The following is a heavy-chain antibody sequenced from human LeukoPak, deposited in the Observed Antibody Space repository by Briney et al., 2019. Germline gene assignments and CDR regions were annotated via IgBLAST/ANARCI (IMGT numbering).Heavy chain of an antibody. CDR1: EFTFSSYG. J-gene: IGHJ6*03. D-gene: IGHD6-6*01. V-gene: IGHV3-30*02. CDR3: AKDAGSIAARRGEADYYYYYMDV. CDR2: IRYDGSNK. Sequence: GGSLRLSCAASEFTFSSYGMHWVRQAPGKGLEWVAFIRYDGSNKYYADSVKGRFTISRDNSKNTLYLQMNSLRAEDTAVYYCAKDAGSIAARRGEADYYYYYMDVWGKGTTVTVSS.